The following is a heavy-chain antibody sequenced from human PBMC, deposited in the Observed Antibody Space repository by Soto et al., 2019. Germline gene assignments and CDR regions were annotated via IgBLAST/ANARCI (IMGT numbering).Heavy chain of an antibody. Sequence: ESVGGLVKPGGSLKLSCAASGFTFSSAWMSWVRQAPGKGLEWVGRIKTTTDGGTTDYAAPVKGRFTISRDDSRNTLYLQMNSLKTEDTAVYYCTTADSSDYYDSAGFYYRWFDPWGQGTLVTVSS. CDR2: IKTTTDGGTT. V-gene: IGHV3-15*01. D-gene: IGHD3-22*01. CDR3: TTADSSDYYDSAGFYYRWFDP. CDR1: GFTFSSAW. J-gene: IGHJ5*02.